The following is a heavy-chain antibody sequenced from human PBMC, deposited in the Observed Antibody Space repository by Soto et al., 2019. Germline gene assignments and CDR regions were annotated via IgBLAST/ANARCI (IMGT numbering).Heavy chain of an antibody. J-gene: IGHJ6*01. CDR2: INHSGST. D-gene: IGHD3-3*01. V-gene: IGHV4-34*01. CDR1: VGSFSVYY. CDR3: ASTHSDYDFWSHYGMDV. Sequence: SETLSITCAFYVGSFSVYYWSWIRQPPGKGLDWIGEINHSGSTNYNPSLKSRVTISVDTSKNQFSLKLRSVTAADTAGYYCASTHSDYDFWSHYGMDVWGQGTTVTGSS.